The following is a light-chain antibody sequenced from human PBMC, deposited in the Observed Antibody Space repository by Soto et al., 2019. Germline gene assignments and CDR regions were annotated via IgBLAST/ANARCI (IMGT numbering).Light chain of an antibody. CDR2: GAS. Sequence: IVLTQSPGTLSSSPGERATISCRASQSVNTRYLARYQHKPGQAPRLLIYGASSRAIGIPDRFSGGGSGTYFTLTISSLEPEDLAVYYCQQFGNSVYTFGQGTKREIK. V-gene: IGKV3-20*01. CDR3: QQFGNSVYT. J-gene: IGKJ2*01. CDR1: QSVNTRY.